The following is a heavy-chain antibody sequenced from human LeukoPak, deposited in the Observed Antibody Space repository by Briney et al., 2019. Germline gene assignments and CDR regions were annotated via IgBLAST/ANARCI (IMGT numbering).Heavy chain of an antibody. D-gene: IGHD3-22*01. CDR2: MRHSGST. Sequence: SETLSLTCAVYGGSFSVYYGRWLRGPPGKGLEWIGEMRHSGSTNSNPSLTSPVPISVDTSKPPSSLKLSSVTAAETAVYYCARGAVRSYESSVYLTRLRWFDPWGQGTLVTASS. J-gene: IGHJ5*02. CDR1: GGSFSVYY. CDR3: ARGAVRSYESSVYLTRLRWFDP. V-gene: IGHV4-34*01.